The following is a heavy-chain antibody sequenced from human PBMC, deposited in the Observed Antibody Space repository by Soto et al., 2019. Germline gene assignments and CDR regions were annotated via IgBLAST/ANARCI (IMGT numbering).Heavy chain of an antibody. J-gene: IGHJ6*02. D-gene: IGHD2-2*01. CDR2: IYYSGST. Sequence: QVQLQESGPGLVKPSQTLSLTCTVSGGSISSGGYYWSWIRQHPGKGLEWIGYIYYSGSTYYNPSLKSRVTISVDTSKNQFSLKLSSVTAADTAVYYCARISAATYYYYYGMDVWGQGTTVTVSS. CDR3: ARISAATYYYYYGMDV. CDR1: GGSISSGGYY. V-gene: IGHV4-31*03.